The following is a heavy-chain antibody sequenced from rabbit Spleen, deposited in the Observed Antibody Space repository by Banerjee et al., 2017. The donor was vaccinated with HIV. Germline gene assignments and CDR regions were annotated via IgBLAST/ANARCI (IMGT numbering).Heavy chain of an antibody. V-gene: IGHV1S45*01. CDR1: GFSFSSNYY. CDR2: IYVSIGST. D-gene: IGHD1-1*01. J-gene: IGHJ4*01. CDR3: ARDPYSIYMRNL. Sequence: QEQLVESGGGLVQPEGSLTLTCTASGFSFSSNYYMCWVRQAPGKGLEWIACIYVSIGSTYYASWAKGRFTISKTSSTTVTLQMTSLTAADTATYFCARDPYSIYMRNLWGPGTLVTVS.